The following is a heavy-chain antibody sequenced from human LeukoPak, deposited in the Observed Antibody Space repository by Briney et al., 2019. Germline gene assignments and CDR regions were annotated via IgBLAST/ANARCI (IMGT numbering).Heavy chain of an antibody. V-gene: IGHV3-74*03. CDR3: ARGKDGVWAFDI. J-gene: IGHJ3*02. CDR1: GFTFSRYW. Sequence: GGSLRLSCAASGFTFSRYWMHWVRQAPGKGLMWVSRISPDGSTTLYADSVKGRFTISRDNAKNTLYLQMNSLRAEDAAVYYCARGKDGVWAFDIWGQGTMVTVSS. CDR2: ISPDGSTT. D-gene: IGHD3-16*01.